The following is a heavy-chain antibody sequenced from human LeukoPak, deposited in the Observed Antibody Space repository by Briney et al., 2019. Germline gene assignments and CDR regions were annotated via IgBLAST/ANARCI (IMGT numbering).Heavy chain of an antibody. CDR3: ARRHSSGWSPFDY. V-gene: IGHV4-61*05. CDR2: IYYSGST. D-gene: IGHD6-19*01. Sequence: PSETLSLTCTVSGGSISSSSYYWSWIRQPPGKGLEWIGYIYYSGSTNYNPSLKSRVTISVDTSKNQFSLKLSSVTAADTAVYYCARRHSSGWSPFDYWGQGTLVTVSS. CDR1: GGSISSSSYY. J-gene: IGHJ4*02.